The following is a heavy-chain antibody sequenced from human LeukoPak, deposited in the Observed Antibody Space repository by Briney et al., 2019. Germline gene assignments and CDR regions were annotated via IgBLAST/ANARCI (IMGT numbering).Heavy chain of an antibody. CDR3: AREGPITGDFDY. J-gene: IGHJ4*02. V-gene: IGHV3-21*01. D-gene: IGHD7-27*01. Sequence: GGSLRLSCAASGFTFSSYSMNWVSKDPGKGRTGVSSISSSSSYIYYADSVKGRFTISRDNAKNSLYLQMDSLRAEDTAVYYCAREGPITGDFDYWGQGTLVTVSS. CDR2: ISSSSSYI. CDR1: GFTFSSYS.